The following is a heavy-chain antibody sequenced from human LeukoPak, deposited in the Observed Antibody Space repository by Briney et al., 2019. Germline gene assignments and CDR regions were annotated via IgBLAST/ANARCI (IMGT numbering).Heavy chain of an antibody. CDR3: ARAGDYDFWSGPNWFDP. CDR1: GGSISSYY. D-gene: IGHD3-3*01. CDR2: IYYSGST. V-gene: IGHV4-59*12. J-gene: IGHJ5*02. Sequence: SETLSLTCTVSGGSISSYYWSWIRQPPGKGLEWIGYIYYSGSTYYNPSLKSRVTISVDTSKNQFSLKLSSVTAADTAVYYCARAGDYDFWSGPNWFDPWGQGTLVTVSS.